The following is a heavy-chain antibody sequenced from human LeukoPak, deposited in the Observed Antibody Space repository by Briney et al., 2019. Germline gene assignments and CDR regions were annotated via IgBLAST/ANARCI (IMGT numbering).Heavy chain of an antibody. V-gene: IGHV1-18*01. D-gene: IGHD3-22*01. CDR3: ARDTRYYDSSGYYSLLFDY. J-gene: IGHJ4*02. CDR1: GYTFTSYG. Sequence: ASVKVSCKASGYTFTSYGISWVRQAPGQGLEWMGWISAYNGNTNYAQKLQGRVTMTTDTSTSTAYMELRSLRSDDTAVYYCARDTRYYDSSGYYSLLFDYWGQGTLVTVSS. CDR2: ISAYNGNT.